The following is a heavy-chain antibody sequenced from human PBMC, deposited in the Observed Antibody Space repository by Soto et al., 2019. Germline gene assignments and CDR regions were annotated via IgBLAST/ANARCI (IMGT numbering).Heavy chain of an antibody. Sequence: GGSLRLSCVVSGFNFNDYAIHWVRQAPGKGLEWVAVISFDGNNKFYADSVKGRFTISRDRSKTTAYLQMNNLRAEDTAVYYCARDHWDCSGGGCNPHPLNFFDMDVWGPMPTVTFSS. CDR2: ISFDGNNK. CDR3: ARDHWDCSGGGCNPHPLNFFDMDV. V-gene: IGHV3-30*03. J-gene: IGHJ6*02. CDR1: GFNFNDYA. D-gene: IGHD2-15*01.